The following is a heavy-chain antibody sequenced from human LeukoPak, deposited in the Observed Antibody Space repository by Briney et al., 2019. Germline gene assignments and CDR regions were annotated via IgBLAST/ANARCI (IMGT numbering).Heavy chain of an antibody. D-gene: IGHD3-10*01. V-gene: IGHV4-34*01. CDR1: GGSFSGYY. CDR2: INHSGST. J-gene: IGHJ5*02. CDR3: ARAKGSGSYFNWFDP. Sequence: SETLSLTCAVYGGSFSGYYWSWIRQPPGKGLEWIGEINHSGSTNYNPSLKSRVTISVDTSKNQFSLKLSSVTAADTAVYNCARAKGSGSYFNWFDPWGQGTLVTVSS.